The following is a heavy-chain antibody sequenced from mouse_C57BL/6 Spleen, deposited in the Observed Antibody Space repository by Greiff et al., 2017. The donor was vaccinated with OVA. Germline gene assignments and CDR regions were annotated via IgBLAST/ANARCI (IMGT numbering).Heavy chain of an antibody. J-gene: IGHJ2*01. CDR1: GYTFTSYW. CDR3: ARGPITAVVAPFDH. D-gene: IGHD1-1*01. Sequence: VQLQPPGAELVMPGASVKLTCKASGYTFTSYWMHWVKQRPGKGLEWIGEIDPTDSYTNYNQKFTGKSTLTVDKSSSTAYMQLSSLASEDSAVYNCARGPITAVVAPFDHWGQVTTLTVSS. V-gene: IGHV1-69*01. CDR2: IDPTDSYT.